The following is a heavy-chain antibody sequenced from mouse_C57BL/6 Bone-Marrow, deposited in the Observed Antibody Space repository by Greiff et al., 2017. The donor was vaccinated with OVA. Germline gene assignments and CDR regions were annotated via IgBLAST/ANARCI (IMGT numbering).Heavy chain of an antibody. CDR3: ARSEDYDVFYWYFDV. CDR2: ISNLAYSI. Sequence: EVMLVESGGGLVQPGGSLKLSCAASGFTFSDYGMAWVRQAPRKGPEWVAFISNLAYSIYYADTVTGRFTISRENAKNTLYLEMSSLRSEDTAMYYCARSEDYDVFYWYFDVWGTGTTVTVSS. J-gene: IGHJ1*03. V-gene: IGHV5-15*01. CDR1: GFTFSDYG. D-gene: IGHD2-4*01.